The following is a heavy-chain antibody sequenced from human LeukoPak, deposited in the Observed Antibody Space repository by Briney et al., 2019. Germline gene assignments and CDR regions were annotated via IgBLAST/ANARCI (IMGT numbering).Heavy chain of an antibody. CDR3: ASARGSWGYWYSDL. D-gene: IGHD3-16*01. Sequence: SETLSLTCTVSGGSISSYYWSWMRQRPGKGLEWMGYIYYSGSTNYNPSLKSRVTISVDTSKNQFSLKLSSVTAADTAVYYCASARGSWGYWYSDLWGRGTLVTVSS. V-gene: IGHV4-59*01. CDR2: IYYSGST. J-gene: IGHJ2*01. CDR1: GGSISSYY.